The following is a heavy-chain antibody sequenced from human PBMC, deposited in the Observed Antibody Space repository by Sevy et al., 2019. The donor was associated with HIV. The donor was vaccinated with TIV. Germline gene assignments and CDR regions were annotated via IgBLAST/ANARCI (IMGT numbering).Heavy chain of an antibody. J-gene: IGHJ4*02. D-gene: IGHD3-10*01. V-gene: IGHV1-18*04. CDR3: AREKGDRKAGGEFDY. CDR1: GYTFTSYG. CDR2: ISAYNGNT. Sequence: ATVKVSCKASGYTFTSYGISWVRQAPGQGLEWMGWISAYNGNTNYSQKLQGRVTMTTDTSTSTAYMELRSLRSDDTAVYYCAREKGDRKAGGEFDYWGQGTLVTVSS.